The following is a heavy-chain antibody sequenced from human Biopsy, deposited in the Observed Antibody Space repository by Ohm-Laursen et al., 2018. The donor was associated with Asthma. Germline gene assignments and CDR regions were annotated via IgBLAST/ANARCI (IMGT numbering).Heavy chain of an antibody. D-gene: IGHD2-15*01. V-gene: IGHV4-59*01. CDR1: PGSISDYY. Sequence: SETLSLTCTVSPGSISDYYWNWIRQFPGKGLEWIGYVYSTGSTRYNPSLKSRVTISVDTSINQVSLRLSSVIAADTAVYYCAGFCSGGNCPDHWGQGTLVTVSS. J-gene: IGHJ4*02. CDR3: AGFCSGGNCPDH. CDR2: VYSTGST.